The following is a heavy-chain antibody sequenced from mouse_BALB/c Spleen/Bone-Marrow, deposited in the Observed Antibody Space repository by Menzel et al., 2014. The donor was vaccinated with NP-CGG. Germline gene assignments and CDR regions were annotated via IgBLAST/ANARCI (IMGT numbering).Heavy chain of an antibody. CDR2: ISYSGST. Sequence: DVKLVESGPGLVKPSQSLSLTCTVTGYSITSDYAWNWIRQFPGNKLEWMGYISYSGSTSYNPSLKSRISITRDTSKNQFFLQLNSVTTEDTATYYCAREGARATGWFAYWGQGTLVTVSA. CDR3: AREGARATGWFAY. J-gene: IGHJ3*01. V-gene: IGHV3-2*02. CDR1: GYSITSDYA. D-gene: IGHD3-1*01.